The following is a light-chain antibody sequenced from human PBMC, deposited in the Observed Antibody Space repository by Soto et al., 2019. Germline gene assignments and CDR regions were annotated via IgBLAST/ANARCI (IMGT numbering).Light chain of an antibody. Sequence: QSALTQPRSVSGSPGQSVTISCTGTSSDVGGYKYVSWYQQHPGKAPKLMIYDVSKRPSGVPDRFSGSKSGNTASLTISGLQAEDEDDYCCSYAGSYTHVFGTGTKLTVL. J-gene: IGLJ1*01. CDR1: SSDVGGYKY. V-gene: IGLV2-11*01. CDR3: CSYAGSYTHV. CDR2: DVS.